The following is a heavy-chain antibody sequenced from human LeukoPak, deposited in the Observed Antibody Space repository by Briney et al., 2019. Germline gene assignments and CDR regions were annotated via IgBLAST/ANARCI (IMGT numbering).Heavy chain of an antibody. J-gene: IGHJ3*02. CDR3: ARVVADIVVVPAASGAFDI. D-gene: IGHD2-2*01. CDR2: ICGRGGGT. V-gene: IGHV3-23*01. CDR1: VDSFCRCG. Sequence: GGSLRLSCADSVDSFCRCGMSCVRAAPGGGRGWVSHICGRGGGTYYGDSVRGRFTISRENSKNTLYLKMNSLRAEDTAVYYCARVVADIVVVPAASGAFDIWGQGTMVTVSS.